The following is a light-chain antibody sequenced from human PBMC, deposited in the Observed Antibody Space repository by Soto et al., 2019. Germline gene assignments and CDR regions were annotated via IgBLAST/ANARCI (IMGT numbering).Light chain of an antibody. J-gene: IGLJ1*01. CDR3: SSYTSSSTYV. CDR2: VNSDGSH. CDR1: SGHSSYA. Sequence: QPVLTQSPSASASLGASVKLTCTLSSGHSSYAIAWHQQQPEKGPRYLMKVNSDGSHSKGDGIPDRFSGSNSGAERYLTISSLQSEDEADYYCSSYTSSSTYVFGTGTKVTVL. V-gene: IGLV4-69*01.